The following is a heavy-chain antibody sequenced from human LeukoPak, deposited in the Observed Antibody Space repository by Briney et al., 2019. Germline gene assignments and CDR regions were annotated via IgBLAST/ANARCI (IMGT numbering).Heavy chain of an antibody. Sequence: ASVKVSCKVSGYTLTELSMHWVRQAPGKGLEWMGGFDPEDGETIYAQKFQGRVTMTRDMSTSTVYMELSSLRSEDTAVYYCARDRVTNRDYYYMDVWGKGTTVTVSS. CDR2: FDPEDGET. V-gene: IGHV1-24*01. D-gene: IGHD7-27*01. CDR3: ARDRVTNRDYYYMDV. CDR1: GYTLTELS. J-gene: IGHJ6*03.